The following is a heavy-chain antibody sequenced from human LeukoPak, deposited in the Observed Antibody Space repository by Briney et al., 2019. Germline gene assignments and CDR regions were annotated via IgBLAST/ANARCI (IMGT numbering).Heavy chain of an antibody. V-gene: IGHV3-48*01. CDR2: ISTSTTTR. CDR1: GFTFSSYS. Sequence: GGSLRLSCEASGFTFSSYSMNWVRQAPGKGLEWISYISTSTTTRCYANSVKGRFTISRDNAKKSLYLQMNSLRVEDTGVYYCASWGEGALDNWGQGTLVTVSS. D-gene: IGHD1-26*01. J-gene: IGHJ4*02. CDR3: ASWGEGALDN.